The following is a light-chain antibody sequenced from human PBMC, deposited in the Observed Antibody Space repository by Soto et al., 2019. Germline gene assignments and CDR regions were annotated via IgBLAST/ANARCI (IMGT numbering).Light chain of an antibody. CDR2: GAS. CDR3: QQRSNWPS. Sequence: EIVITQSPATLSVSPGERATLSCRASQSVSSNFAWYEQKPGQAPRILIYGASTTATGIPARFSGSGSGTDFTLTISSLEPEDFAVDYCQQRSNWPSFGPGTRLEIK. J-gene: IGKJ5*01. CDR1: QSVSSN. V-gene: IGKV3-15*01.